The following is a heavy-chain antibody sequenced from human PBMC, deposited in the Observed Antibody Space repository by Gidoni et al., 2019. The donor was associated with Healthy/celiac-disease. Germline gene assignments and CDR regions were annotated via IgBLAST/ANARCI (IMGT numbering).Heavy chain of an antibody. J-gene: IGHJ6*03. Sequence: VSGISWNSGSIGYADSVKGRFTISRDNAKNSLYLQMNSLRAEDTALYYCAKDRKDIVVVPASFYYMDVWGKGTTVTVSS. CDR2: ISWNSGSI. V-gene: IGHV3-9*01. D-gene: IGHD2-2*01. CDR3: AKDRKDIVVVPASFYYMDV.